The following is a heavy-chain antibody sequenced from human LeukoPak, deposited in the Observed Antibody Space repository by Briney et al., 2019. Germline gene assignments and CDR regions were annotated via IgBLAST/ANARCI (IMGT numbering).Heavy chain of an antibody. CDR2: ISGSGGST. Sequence: GGSLRLSCAASGFTLSSYAMSWVRQAPGKGLEWVSAISGSGGSTYYADSVKGRFTISRDNSKNTLYLQMNSLRAEDTAVYYCANQNRRYCSSTSCYLDYWGQGTLVTVSS. V-gene: IGHV3-23*01. D-gene: IGHD2-2*01. CDR3: ANQNRRYCSSTSCYLDY. J-gene: IGHJ4*02. CDR1: GFTLSSYA.